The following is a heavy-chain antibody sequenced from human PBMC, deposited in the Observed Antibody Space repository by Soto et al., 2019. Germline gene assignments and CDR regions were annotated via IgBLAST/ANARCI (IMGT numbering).Heavy chain of an antibody. CDR1: GGSISSYY. CDR3: ARAWSTVTHNWFDP. CDR2: IYYSGST. Sequence: PSETLSLTCTVPGGSISSYYWSWIRQPPGKGLEWIGYIYYSGSTNYNPSLKSRVTISVDTSRNQFSLKLSSVTAADTAVYYCARAWSTVTHNWFDPWGQGTLVTVSS. D-gene: IGHD4-17*01. V-gene: IGHV4-59*01. J-gene: IGHJ5*02.